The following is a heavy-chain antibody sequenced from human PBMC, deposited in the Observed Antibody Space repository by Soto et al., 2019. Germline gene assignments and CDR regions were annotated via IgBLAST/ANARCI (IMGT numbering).Heavy chain of an antibody. Sequence: KPSETLSLTCTVSGGSISSYYWSWIRQPPGKGLEWIGYIYYSGSTNYNPSLKSRVTISVDTSKNQFSLKLSSVTAADTAVYYCAREYGDYVAYFDYWGQGTLVTVSS. CDR1: GGSISSYY. V-gene: IGHV4-59*01. J-gene: IGHJ4*02. D-gene: IGHD4-17*01. CDR2: IYYSGST. CDR3: AREYGDYVAYFDY.